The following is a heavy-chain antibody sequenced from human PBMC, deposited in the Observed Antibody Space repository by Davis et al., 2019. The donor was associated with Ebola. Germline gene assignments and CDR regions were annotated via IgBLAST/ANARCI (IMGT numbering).Heavy chain of an antibody. Sequence: GESLKISCAASGFTVRNNHISWVRQAPGKGLEWVSAISGSGGSTYYADSVKGRFTISRDNSKNTLYLQMNSLRAEDTAVYYCAKDLITFGGVIARGFDYWGQGTLLTVSS. CDR1: GFTVRNNH. J-gene: IGHJ4*02. CDR2: ISGSGGST. D-gene: IGHD3-16*02. CDR3: AKDLITFGGVIARGFDY. V-gene: IGHV3-23*01.